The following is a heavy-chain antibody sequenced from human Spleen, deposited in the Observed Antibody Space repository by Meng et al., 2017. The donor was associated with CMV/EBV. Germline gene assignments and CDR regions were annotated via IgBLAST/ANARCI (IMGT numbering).Heavy chain of an antibody. CDR1: GYPFTGSH. Sequence: GYPFTGSHIHWVRQAPVQGLEWLGWINPNSGATRYAQKFQGRVTMTRDTSISTAYMELSRLRSDDTAIYYCARGLYRVSVAGNWFDPWGQGTLVTVSS. V-gene: IGHV1-2*02. J-gene: IGHJ5*02. CDR2: INPNSGAT. CDR3: ARGLYRVSVAGNWFDP. D-gene: IGHD6-19*01.